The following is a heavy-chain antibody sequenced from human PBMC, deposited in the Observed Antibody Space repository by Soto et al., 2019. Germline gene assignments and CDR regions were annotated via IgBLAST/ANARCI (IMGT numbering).Heavy chain of an antibody. CDR2: IIPIFGTA. CDR1: GGTFSSYS. CDR3: ARAEEYYYYGMDV. J-gene: IGHJ6*02. V-gene: IGHV1-69*13. Sequence: SVKVSCKASGGTFSSYSISWVRQAPGQGLEWMGGIIPIFGTANYAQKFQGRVTITADESTSTAYMELSSLRSEDTAVYYCARAEEYYYYGMDVWGQGTTVTVSS.